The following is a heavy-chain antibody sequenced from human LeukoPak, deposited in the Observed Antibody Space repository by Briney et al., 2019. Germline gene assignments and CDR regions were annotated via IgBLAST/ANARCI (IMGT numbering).Heavy chain of an antibody. Sequence: GASVTVSFKSSGYTFTVYYMHWVRQAPGQGLERMGWINPNSGGTNYAQKFQGRVTMTRDTSISTAYMELSRLRSDDTAVYYCAREGGIYCSGGSYYIDYWGQGTLVTVSS. CDR3: AREGGIYCSGGSYYIDY. CDR1: GYTFTVYY. D-gene: IGHD2-15*01. J-gene: IGHJ4*02. CDR2: INPNSGGT. V-gene: IGHV1-2*02.